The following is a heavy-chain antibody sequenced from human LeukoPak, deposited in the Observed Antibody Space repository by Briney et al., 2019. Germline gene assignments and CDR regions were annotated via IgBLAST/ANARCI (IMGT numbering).Heavy chain of an antibody. V-gene: IGHV1-46*01. CDR1: GYTFTRYY. J-gene: IGHJ5*02. Sequence: ASVKVSCKASGYTFTRYYIHWVRQVPGQGLEWMGIINPSGGSTSYAQKFQGRVTMTRDMSTSTVYMELSSLRSEDTAVYYCARAGYSSPRGWLDPWGQGTLVTVSS. CDR2: INPSGGST. D-gene: IGHD6-13*01. CDR3: ARAGYSSPRGWLDP.